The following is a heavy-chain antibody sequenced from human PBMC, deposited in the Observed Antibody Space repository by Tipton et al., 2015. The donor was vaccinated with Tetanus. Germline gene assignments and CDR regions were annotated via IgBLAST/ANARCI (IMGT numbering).Heavy chain of an antibody. D-gene: IGHD3-16*01. CDR2: RYYTGST. CDR1: GASINSGGYH. J-gene: IGHJ3*02. Sequence: GASINSGGYHWTWIRQRPGKGLEWIGYRYYTGSTYYTPYLRSRVTISFDTSQNQFSLNLTSVTAADTAVYYCARLYGSTWSDYGAFDIWGRGTLVTVSS. V-gene: IGHV4-31*02. CDR3: ARLYGSTWSDYGAFDI.